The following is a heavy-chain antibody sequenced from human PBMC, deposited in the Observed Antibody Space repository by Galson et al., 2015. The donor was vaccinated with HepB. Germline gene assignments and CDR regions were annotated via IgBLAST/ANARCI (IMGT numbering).Heavy chain of an antibody. CDR1: GFTFGDYA. Sequence: SLRLSCAASGFTFGDYAMSWFRQAPGKGLEWVGFIRSKAYGGTTEYAASVKGRFTISRDDSKSIAYLRMNSLKTEDTAVYYCTRALLGPPTDIVIVPAATNFDYWGQGTLVTVSS. CDR3: TRALLGPPTDIVIVPAATNFDY. J-gene: IGHJ4*02. D-gene: IGHD2-2*01. CDR2: IRSKAYGGTT. V-gene: IGHV3-49*03.